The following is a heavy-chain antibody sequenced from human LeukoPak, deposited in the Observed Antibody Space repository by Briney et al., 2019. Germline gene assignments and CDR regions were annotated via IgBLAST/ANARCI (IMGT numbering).Heavy chain of an antibody. V-gene: IGHV3-30-3*01. J-gene: IGHJ4*02. CDR2: ISYDGSNK. CDR3: ARAVLLRRIQLWGIDY. Sequence: AGGSLRLSCAASGFTFSNAWMSWVRQAPGKGLEWVAVISYDGSNKYYADSVKGRFTISRDNSKNTLYLQMNSLRAGDTAVYYCARAVLLRRIQLWGIDYWGQGTLVTVSS. D-gene: IGHD5-18*01. CDR1: GFTFSNAW.